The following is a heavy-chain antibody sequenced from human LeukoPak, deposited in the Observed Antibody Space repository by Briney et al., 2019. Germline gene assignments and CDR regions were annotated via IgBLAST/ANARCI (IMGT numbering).Heavy chain of an antibody. V-gene: IGHV4-59*01. CDR3: ARGYYDSSGYYYGNWFDP. CDR2: IYYSGST. Sequence: SETLSLTCTVSGGSISSYYWSWIRQPPGKGLEWIGYIYYSGSTNYNPSLKSRVTISVDTSKNQFSLKLSSVTAADTAVYYCARGYYDSSGYYYGNWFDPWGQGTLVTVSS. CDR1: GGSISSYY. J-gene: IGHJ5*02. D-gene: IGHD3-22*01.